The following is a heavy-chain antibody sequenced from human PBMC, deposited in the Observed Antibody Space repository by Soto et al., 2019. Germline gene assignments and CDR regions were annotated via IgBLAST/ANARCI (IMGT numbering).Heavy chain of an antibody. Sequence: GASVKVSCKASGYTFTTYGIIWVRQAPGQHLEWLGWISARNGDTKYAQGFQGRVTLTTDTSTSTAYMELMTLRSDDTAVYFCAREDSGASGDIWGQGTMVTVSS. V-gene: IGHV1-18*04. CDR3: AREDSGASGDI. D-gene: IGHD2-15*01. CDR1: GYTFTTYG. CDR2: ISARNGDT. J-gene: IGHJ3*02.